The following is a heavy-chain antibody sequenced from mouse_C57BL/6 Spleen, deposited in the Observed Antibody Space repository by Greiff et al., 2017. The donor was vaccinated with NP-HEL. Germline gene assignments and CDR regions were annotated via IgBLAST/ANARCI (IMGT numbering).Heavy chain of an antibody. CDR1: GYTFTSYW. J-gene: IGHJ2*01. CDR2: IDPSDSYT. CDR3: AINYYYGC. V-gene: IGHV1-69*01. Sequence: QVQLQQPGAELVMPGASVKLSCKASGYTFTSYWMHWVKQRPGQGLEWIGEIDPSDSYTNYNQKFKGKSTLTVDKSSSTAYMQLSSLTSEDSAVYYCAINYYYGCWGQGTTLTVS.